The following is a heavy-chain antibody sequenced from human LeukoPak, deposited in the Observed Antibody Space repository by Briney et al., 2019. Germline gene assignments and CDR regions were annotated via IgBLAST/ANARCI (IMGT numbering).Heavy chain of an antibody. J-gene: IGHJ4*02. CDR3: ARDGGIAAARDY. Sequence: ASVKVSCKASGYTFTGYYMHWVRQAPGQGLEWMGWINPNSGGTNYAQKFQGRVTITADKSTSTAYMELSSLRSEDTAVCYCARDGGIAAARDYWGQGTLVTVSS. D-gene: IGHD6-13*01. V-gene: IGHV1-2*02. CDR1: GYTFTGYY. CDR2: INPNSGGT.